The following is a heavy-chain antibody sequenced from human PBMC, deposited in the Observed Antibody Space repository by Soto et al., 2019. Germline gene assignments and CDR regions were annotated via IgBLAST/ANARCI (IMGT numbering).Heavy chain of an antibody. CDR1: GFSFSIFS. CDR2: MGGSGSGGAI. D-gene: IGHD1-20*01. CDR3: VKDAAKYNAAYWFDT. J-gene: IGHJ5*02. V-gene: IGHV3-23*04. Sequence: EVQLVESGGGFVQPGASLRLSCVASGFSFSIFSMSWVRQAPGKGLEWVSAMGGSGSGGAIYYADSVKGRFTISRDNSKNTLYLQMSSLRDEDTAMYVCVKDAAKYNAAYWFDTWGQGNLVTVSS.